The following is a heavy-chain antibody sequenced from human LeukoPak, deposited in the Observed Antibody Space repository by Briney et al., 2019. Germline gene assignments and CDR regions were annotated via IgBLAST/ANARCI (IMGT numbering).Heavy chain of an antibody. V-gene: IGHV3-23*01. CDR1: GFTFDNYA. CDR2: LSGSGDST. CDR3: AKGVTGLTPWFGELLSNSYYSMDV. J-gene: IGHJ6*02. D-gene: IGHD3-10*01. Sequence: GGSLRLSCAASGFTFDNYAMSWVRQAPGKGLEWVSSLSGSGDSTYFADSVKGRFAISRDNSNNTLYLQMNSLRAGDTAVYFCAKGVTGLTPWFGELLSNSYYSMDVWGQGTAVTVSS.